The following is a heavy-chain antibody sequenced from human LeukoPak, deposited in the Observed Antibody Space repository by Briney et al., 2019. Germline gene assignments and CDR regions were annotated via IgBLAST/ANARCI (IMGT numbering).Heavy chain of an antibody. CDR2: IYTSGST. D-gene: IGHD5-12*01. CDR3: ARDLGGYDYYYYGMDV. CDR1: GGSISSYY. Sequence: PSETLSLTCTVSGGSISSYYWSWIRQPAGKGLEWIGRIYTSGSTNYNPSLKSQVTMSVDTSKKQFSLKLSSVTAADTAVYYCARDLGGYDYYYYGMDVWGQGTTVTVSS. V-gene: IGHV4-4*07. J-gene: IGHJ6*02.